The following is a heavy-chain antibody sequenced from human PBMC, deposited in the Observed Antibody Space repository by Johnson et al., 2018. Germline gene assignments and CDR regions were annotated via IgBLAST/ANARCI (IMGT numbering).Heavy chain of an antibody. CDR3: AKGSHYGD. J-gene: IGHJ3*01. D-gene: IGHD3-10*01. V-gene: IGHV3-9*01. Sequence: RLVEGGGGLVEHGRSLGLCCAASGFTFDDYAMHWVRQAPGKGLEWVSGITWNSGKIGYADSVKGRFTISRDNAKNSLYLQMNSLRAEDTALYYCAKGSHYGDWGQGTMVTVSS. CDR1: GFTFDDYA. CDR2: ITWNSGKI.